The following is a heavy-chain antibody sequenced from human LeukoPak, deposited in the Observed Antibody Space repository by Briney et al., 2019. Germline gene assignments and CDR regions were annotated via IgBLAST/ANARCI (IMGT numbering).Heavy chain of an antibody. CDR3: AKITMVRGVVDY. CDR1: GFTFSSYG. D-gene: IGHD3-10*01. Sequence: GGSLRLSCAASGFTFSSYGMHWIRQAPGKGLELVAFIRYDGSNKYYADSVKGRFTISRDTSKNTLYLQMNSLRAEDTAVYYCAKITMVRGVVDYWGQGTLVTVSS. V-gene: IGHV3-30*02. CDR2: IRYDGSNK. J-gene: IGHJ4*02.